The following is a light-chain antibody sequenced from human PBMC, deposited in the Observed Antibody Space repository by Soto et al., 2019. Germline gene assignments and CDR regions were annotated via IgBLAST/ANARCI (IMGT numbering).Light chain of an antibody. V-gene: IGKV3-20*01. CDR1: QSVSNNY. Sequence: EVVLTQSPGTLSLSPGERATLSCRASQSVSNNYFAWYQQKPGQAPRLLIFGSSDRATGIPDRFSGSGSGTDIALTISRLEPGDFAVYYCQQYGSSPPYTFDEGTKLEIK. CDR3: QQYGSSPPYT. CDR2: GSS. J-gene: IGKJ2*01.